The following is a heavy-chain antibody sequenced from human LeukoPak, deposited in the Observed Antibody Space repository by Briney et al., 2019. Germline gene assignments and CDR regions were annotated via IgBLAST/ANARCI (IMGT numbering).Heavy chain of an antibody. CDR1: GFTVSSNY. J-gene: IGHJ4*02. D-gene: IGHD3-22*01. CDR2: SYSGGST. V-gene: IGHV3-53*04. CDR3: ATRGQYDNSGYCDY. Sequence: SGGSLRLSCAASGFTVSSNYMSWVRQAPPKGLERVSVSYSGGSTYCADSVKGRFTIYRHNSKSALYLQMNSLRAEDTAVYYCATRGQYDNSGYCDYWGQGTLVTVSS.